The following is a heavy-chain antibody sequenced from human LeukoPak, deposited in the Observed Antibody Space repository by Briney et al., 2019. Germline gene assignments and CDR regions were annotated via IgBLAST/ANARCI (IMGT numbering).Heavy chain of an antibody. CDR3: ARSVYNYGPGADY. Sequence: GGSLRLSCAASGFTFSSYGMHWVRQAPGKGLEWVSSITSSSSYIYYADSVKGRFTISRDNAKNSLYLQMNSLRAEDTAVYYCARSVYNYGPGADYWGQGTLVTVSS. V-gene: IGHV3-21*01. J-gene: IGHJ4*02. D-gene: IGHD5-18*01. CDR1: GFTFSSYG. CDR2: ITSSSSYI.